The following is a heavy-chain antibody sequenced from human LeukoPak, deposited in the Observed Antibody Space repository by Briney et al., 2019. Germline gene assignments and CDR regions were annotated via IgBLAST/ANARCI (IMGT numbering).Heavy chain of an antibody. V-gene: IGHV3-7*04. CDR1: GFTFTDYW. CDR2: IRQDGSKK. D-gene: IGHD6-13*01. Sequence: GGSLRLSCEVSGFTFTDYWMNWVRQAPGKGPEWVASIRQDGSKKTYVDSVKVRFTISRDNTKNSLSLQLNGLRAEDTAVYYCARGGTAAGLYFDLWGQGILVTVSS. J-gene: IGHJ4*01. CDR3: ARGGTAAGLYFDL.